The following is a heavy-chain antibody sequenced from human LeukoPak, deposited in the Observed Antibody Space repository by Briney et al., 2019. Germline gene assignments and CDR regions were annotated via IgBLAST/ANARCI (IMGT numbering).Heavy chain of an antibody. V-gene: IGHV1-8*01. J-gene: IGHJ4*02. Sequence: GASVKVSCKASGYTFTSYDINWVRQATGQGLEWMGWMYPNSGNTGYAQKFQGRVTMTRNTSISTAYMELSSLRSEDTAVYYCARGESVAVAAYYFDYWGQGTLVTVSS. D-gene: IGHD6-19*01. CDR1: GYTFTSYD. CDR3: ARGESVAVAAYYFDY. CDR2: MYPNSGNT.